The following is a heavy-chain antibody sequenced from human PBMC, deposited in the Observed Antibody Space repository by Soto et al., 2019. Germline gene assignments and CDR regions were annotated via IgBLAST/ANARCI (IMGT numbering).Heavy chain of an antibody. Sequence: QVQLVQSGAEAKKPGASVKVSCKASGYTFTSYYIHWVRQAPGQGLEWMGIINPSGGSTTYAQKFQGRVTMTRDTSTSKVYMELSRLRSEDTAVYYCTRAPSYGAFDIWGQGTMVTVSS. D-gene: IGHD4-17*01. J-gene: IGHJ3*02. CDR1: GYTFTSYY. CDR2: INPSGGST. V-gene: IGHV1-46*03. CDR3: TRAPSYGAFDI.